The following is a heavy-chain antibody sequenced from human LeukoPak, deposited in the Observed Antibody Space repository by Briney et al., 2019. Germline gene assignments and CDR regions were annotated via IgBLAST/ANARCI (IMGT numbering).Heavy chain of an antibody. D-gene: IGHD6-6*01. Sequence: PGGSLRLSCAASGFTFSSYAMHWVRQAPGKGLEWVAVISYDGSNKYYADSVKGRFTISRDNSKNTLYLQMNSLRAEDTAVYYCARTPESSINYMDVWGKGTTVTVSS. CDR1: GFTFSSYA. V-gene: IGHV3-30*04. J-gene: IGHJ6*03. CDR2: ISYDGSNK. CDR3: ARTPESSINYMDV.